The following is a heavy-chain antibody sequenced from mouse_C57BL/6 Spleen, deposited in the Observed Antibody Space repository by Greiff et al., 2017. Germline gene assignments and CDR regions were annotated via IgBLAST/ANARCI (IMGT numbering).Heavy chain of an antibody. Sequence: EVKLVESGGGLVKPGGSLKLSCAASGFTFSSYAMSWVRQTPEKRLEWVATISDGGSYTYYPDNVKGRFTISRDNAKNNLYLQMSHLKSEDTAMYYCARERVITTVVSRWYFDVWGTGTTLTVSS. CDR3: ARERVITTVVSRWYFDV. V-gene: IGHV5-4*01. D-gene: IGHD1-1*01. CDR1: GFTFSSYA. CDR2: ISDGGSYT. J-gene: IGHJ1*03.